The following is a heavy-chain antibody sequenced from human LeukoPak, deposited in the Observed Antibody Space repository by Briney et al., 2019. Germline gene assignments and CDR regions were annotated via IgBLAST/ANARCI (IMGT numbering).Heavy chain of an antibody. CDR1: GYSISSSNW. J-gene: IGHJ5*02. D-gene: IGHD6-6*01. Sequence: TPSETLSLTCAVSGYSISSSNWWGWIRQPPGKGLEWIGYIYYSGSTYYNPSLKSRVTMSVDTSKNQFSLKLSSVTAVDTAVYYCARSPIGQLVGKELVQNWFDPWGQGTLVTVSS. CDR2: IYYSGST. V-gene: IGHV4-28*01. CDR3: ARSPIGQLVGKELVQNWFDP.